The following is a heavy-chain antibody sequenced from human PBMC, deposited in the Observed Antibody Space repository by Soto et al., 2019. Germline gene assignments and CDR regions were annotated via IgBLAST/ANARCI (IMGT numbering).Heavy chain of an antibody. D-gene: IGHD2-15*01. J-gene: IGHJ4*02. V-gene: IGHV3-15*01. CDR1: GFTFSNAW. CDR3: TTESLAAPEPNFDY. CDR2: IKSKTDGGTT. Sequence: TGGSLRLSCAASGFTFSNAWMSWVRQAPGKGLEWVGRIKSKTDGGTTDYAAPVKGRFTISRDDSKNTLYLQMNSLKTEDTAVYYCTTESLAAPEPNFDYCGEGTLVTVSS.